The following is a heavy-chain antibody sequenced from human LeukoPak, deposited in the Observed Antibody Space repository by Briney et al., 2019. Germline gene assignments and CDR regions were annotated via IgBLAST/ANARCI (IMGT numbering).Heavy chain of an antibody. CDR3: ARRGDCTNGVCRSYWYFDL. D-gene: IGHD2-8*01. J-gene: IGHJ2*01. V-gene: IGHV4-4*07. CDR2: IYTSGST. Sequence: PSETLSLTCTVSGGSISSYYWSWIRQPAGKGLEWIGRIYTSGSTNYNPSLKSRVTMSVDTSKSQFSLKLSSVTAADTAVYYCARRGDCTNGVCRSYWYFDLWGRGTLVTVSS. CDR1: GGSISSYY.